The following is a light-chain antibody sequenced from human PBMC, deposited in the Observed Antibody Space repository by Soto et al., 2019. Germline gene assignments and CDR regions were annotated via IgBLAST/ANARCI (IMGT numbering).Light chain of an antibody. J-gene: IGLJ2*01. Sequence: QYALTQPPSASGSPGQSVTISCTGTSSDVGGYNYVSWYQQHPGKAPKLMIYEVSKRPSGVPDRFSGSKSGNTASLPVSGLQAEYEADYYCSSYAGSNNLVFGGGIKVTVL. CDR3: SSYAGSNNLV. V-gene: IGLV2-8*01. CDR1: SSDVGGYNY. CDR2: EVS.